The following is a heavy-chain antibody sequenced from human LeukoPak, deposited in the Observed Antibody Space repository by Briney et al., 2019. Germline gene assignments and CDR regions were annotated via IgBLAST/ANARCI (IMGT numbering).Heavy chain of an antibody. CDR1: GGSISSDDYY. J-gene: IGHJ4*02. Sequence: SQTLSLTCTVSGGSISSDDYYWSWIRQPPGKGLEWIGHITYSGSTDYSPSLRSRVTMSVDTSKNQFSLKLNSVTAAETAMYFCARGGVGGYDYFDSWGQGTLVTVSS. CDR2: ITYSGST. D-gene: IGHD5-12*01. V-gene: IGHV4-30-4*01. CDR3: ARGGVGGYDYFDS.